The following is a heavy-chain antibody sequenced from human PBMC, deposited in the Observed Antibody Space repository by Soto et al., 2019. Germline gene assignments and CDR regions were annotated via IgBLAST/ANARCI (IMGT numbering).Heavy chain of an antibody. CDR1: GNTVPNYA. CDR3: ARDDSGFSGSHYIDYFNY. J-gene: IGHJ4*02. CDR2: INGGNGNT. Sequence: QVQLVQSGAELKKPGASVKGSCKASGNTVPNYAIHWVRQAPGQRLEWMGWINGGNGNTYYSEHFQGRVTLTRDTSAGTVYMQLSSLKSEDTSVYYCARDDSGFSGSHYIDYFNYWDQGALVTVSS. D-gene: IGHD1-26*01. V-gene: IGHV1-3*01.